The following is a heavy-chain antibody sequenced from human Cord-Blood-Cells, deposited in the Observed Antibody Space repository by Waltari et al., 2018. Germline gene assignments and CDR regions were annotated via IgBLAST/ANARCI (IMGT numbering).Heavy chain of an antibody. D-gene: IGHD6-19*01. V-gene: IGHV4-39*01. CDR3: AKYSSGWYWYFDL. J-gene: IGHJ2*01. CDR2: SYYSGST. Sequence: QLQLLESGPGLVKPSETLSLTCTVSGGSISSSSYYWGWIRQPPGKGLEWIGSSYYSGSTYYNPSLKSRVTISVDTSKNQFSLKLSSVTAADTAVYYCAKYSSGWYWYFDLWGRGTLVTVSS. CDR1: GGSISSSSYY.